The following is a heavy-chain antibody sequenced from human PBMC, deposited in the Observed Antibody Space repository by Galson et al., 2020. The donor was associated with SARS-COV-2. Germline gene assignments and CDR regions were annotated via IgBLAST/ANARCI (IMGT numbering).Heavy chain of an antibody. CDR3: VRERYYSGFDP. V-gene: IGHV3-48*01. J-gene: IGHJ5*02. CDR2: ASSTTRT. Sequence: GGSLRLSCKASGFSLSDYSMNWVRQAPGKGPEWVSYASSTTRTYADSVKGRLTITRDTAENSVYLEMNSLRAEDTAVYYCVRERYYSGFDPWGQGTLVTVSS. D-gene: IGHD3-10*01. CDR1: GFSLSDYS.